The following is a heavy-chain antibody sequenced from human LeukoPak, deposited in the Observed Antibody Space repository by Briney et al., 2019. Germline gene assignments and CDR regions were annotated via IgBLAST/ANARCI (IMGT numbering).Heavy chain of an antibody. J-gene: IGHJ6*03. CDR1: GGTFSSYA. CDR3: TTVTTNTSSYYYYYYMDV. D-gene: IGHD4-17*01. CDR2: IIPIFGTA. V-gene: IGHV1-69*06. Sequence: ASVKVSYKASGGTFSSYAISWVRQAPGQGLEWMGGIIPIFGTANYAQKFQGRVTITADKSTSTAYMELSSLRSEDTAVYYCTTVTTNTSSYYYYYYMDVWGKGTTVTVSS.